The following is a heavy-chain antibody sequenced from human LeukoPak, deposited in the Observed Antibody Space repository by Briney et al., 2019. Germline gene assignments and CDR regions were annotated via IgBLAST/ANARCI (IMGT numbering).Heavy chain of an antibody. CDR2: IYPGDSDT. Sequence: GESLKISCKGSGYSFTSYWIGWVRQMPGKGLEWMGIIYPGDSDTRYSPSFQGQVTISADRSISTAYLQWSSLKASDTAMYYCASRLGYCSGGSCLYFDYWGQGTLVTVSS. D-gene: IGHD2-15*01. CDR3: ASRLGYCSGGSCLYFDY. CDR1: GYSFTSYW. J-gene: IGHJ4*02. V-gene: IGHV5-51*01.